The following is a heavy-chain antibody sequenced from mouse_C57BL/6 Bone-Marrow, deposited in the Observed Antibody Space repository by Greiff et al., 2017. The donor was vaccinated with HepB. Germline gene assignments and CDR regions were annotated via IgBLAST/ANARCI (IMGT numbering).Heavy chain of an antibody. CDR3: TTLITTVVAN. J-gene: IGHJ2*01. Sequence: VQLQQSGAELVRPGASVKLSCTASGFNIKDDYMHWVKQRPEQGLEWIGWIDPENGDTEYASKFQGKATITADTSSNTAYLQLSSLTSEDTAVDYCTTLITTVVANWGQGTTLTVSS. CDR1: GFNIKDDY. V-gene: IGHV14-4*01. D-gene: IGHD1-1*01. CDR2: IDPENGDT.